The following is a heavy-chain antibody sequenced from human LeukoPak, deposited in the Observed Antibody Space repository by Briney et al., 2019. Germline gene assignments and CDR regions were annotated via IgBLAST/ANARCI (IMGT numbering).Heavy chain of an antibody. D-gene: IGHD3-16*02. CDR3: ARDRRGGGELSPPDY. CDR1: GYTFSDYA. V-gene: IGHV1-3*04. CDR2: IDTGNGNT. J-gene: IGHJ4*02. Sequence: GASVKVSCKASGYTFSDYAFHWVRQAPGQRLEWMGWIDTGNGNTKYSQNFQGRVTLIRDTSATTAYMELSSLRSEDTAVYYCARDRRGGGELSPPDYWGQGTLVTVSS.